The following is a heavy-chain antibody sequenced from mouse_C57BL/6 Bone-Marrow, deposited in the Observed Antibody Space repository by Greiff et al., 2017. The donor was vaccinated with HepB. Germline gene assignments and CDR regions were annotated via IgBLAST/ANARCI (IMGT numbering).Heavy chain of an antibody. CDR2: IHPNSGST. Sequence: QVQLQQPGAELVKPGASVKLSCKASGYTFTSYWMHWVKQRPGQGLEWIGMIHPNSGSTNYNEKFKSKATLTVDKSSSTAYMQLSSLTSEDSAVYYCARRRDVCYAMDYWGQGTSVTVSS. D-gene: IGHD3-3*01. CDR3: ARRRDVCYAMDY. J-gene: IGHJ4*01. CDR1: GYTFTSYW. V-gene: IGHV1-64*01.